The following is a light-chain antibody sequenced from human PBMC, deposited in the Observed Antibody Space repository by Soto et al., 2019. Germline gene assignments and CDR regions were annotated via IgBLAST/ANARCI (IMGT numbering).Light chain of an antibody. CDR2: EVS. CDR1: SRDVGGYNY. J-gene: IGLJ1*01. V-gene: IGLV2-8*01. Sequence: QSLLTPPPPPARAPGQAVTISCAGTSRDVGGYNYVSWYQQHPGKAPKLMIYEVSKRPSGVPDRFSGSKSGNTASLNVSGLQAEDEADYYCSSYAGSNNSYVFGTGTKVTVL. CDR3: SSYAGSNNSYV.